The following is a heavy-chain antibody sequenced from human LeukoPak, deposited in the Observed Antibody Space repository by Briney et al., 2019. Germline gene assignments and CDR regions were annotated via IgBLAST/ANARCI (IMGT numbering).Heavy chain of an antibody. CDR3: ARVRDLYRDY. CDR2: ISSSSTYM. D-gene: IGHD2-2*02. J-gene: IGHJ4*02. CDR1: GFTFSIYT. V-gene: IGHV3-21*01. Sequence: GGSQRLSCAASGFTFSIYTMNWVRQAPGKGLEWVSSISSSSTYMFYADSVKGRFTISRDNTKNSLYLQMNSLRAEDTAVYYCARVRDLYRDYWGQGTLVTVSS.